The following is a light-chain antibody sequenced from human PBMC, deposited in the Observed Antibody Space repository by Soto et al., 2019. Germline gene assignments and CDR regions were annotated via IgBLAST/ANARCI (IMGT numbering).Light chain of an antibody. J-gene: IGKJ5*01. V-gene: IGKV1-17*01. CDR2: AAS. CDR3: LQHSSSPIT. CDR1: QGIRKD. Sequence: DIQMTQSPSSLSASVGDRVTITCRASQGIRKDLGWYQQKPGKAPKRLIYAASSLESGVPSRFSGSGSGTEFTRTISSLQPEDFATYYCLQHSSSPITFGQGTRLEIK.